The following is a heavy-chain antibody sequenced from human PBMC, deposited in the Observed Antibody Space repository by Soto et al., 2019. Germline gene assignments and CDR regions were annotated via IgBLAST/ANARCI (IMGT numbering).Heavy chain of an antibody. CDR2: IIPILNVT. CDR1: GGAFISYT. CDR3: ARGAGYFDY. Sequence: QVQLVQSGAEVKPPGSSVKVSCKASGGAFISYTINWVRQAPGRRLEWMGRIIPILNVTNYAQTFQGRVTITADKSTSTADMSLSSLRSEDTAVYFCARGAGYFDYWGQGTLVTVSS. J-gene: IGHJ4*02. V-gene: IGHV1-69*02.